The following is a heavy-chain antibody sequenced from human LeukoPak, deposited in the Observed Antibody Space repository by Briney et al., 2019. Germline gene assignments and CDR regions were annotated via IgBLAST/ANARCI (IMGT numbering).Heavy chain of an antibody. Sequence: GGSLRLSCAASGFTFSSYSMNWVRQAPGKGLGWVSSISSSSTYIYYADSVKGRFTISRDNAKNSLYLQMNSLRGEDTAVYYCARESFSGWYDDDWGKGTLVTVSS. V-gene: IGHV3-21*01. CDR1: GFTFSSYS. CDR2: ISSSSTYI. D-gene: IGHD6-19*01. CDR3: ARESFSGWYDDD. J-gene: IGHJ4*02.